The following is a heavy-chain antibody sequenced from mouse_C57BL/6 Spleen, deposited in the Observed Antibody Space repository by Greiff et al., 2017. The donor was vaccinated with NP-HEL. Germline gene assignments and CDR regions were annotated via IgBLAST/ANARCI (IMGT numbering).Heavy chain of an antibody. V-gene: IGHV1-64*01. Sequence: QVQLKQPGAELVKPGASVKLSCKASGYTFTSYWMHWVKQRPGQGLEWIGMIHPNSGSTNYNEKFKSKATLTVDKSSSTAYMQLSSLTSEDSAVYYCARDHGYYEDYWGQGTTLTVSS. D-gene: IGHD2-3*01. CDR1: GYTFTSYW. CDR3: ARDHGYYEDY. J-gene: IGHJ2*01. CDR2: IHPNSGST.